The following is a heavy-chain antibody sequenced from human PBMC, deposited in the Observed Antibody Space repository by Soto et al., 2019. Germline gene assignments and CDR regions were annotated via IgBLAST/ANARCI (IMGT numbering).Heavy chain of an antibody. D-gene: IGHD5-18*01. CDR1: GGSISSEGYY. J-gene: IGHJ4*02. CDR3: ARGRGYSYGPYYFDY. Sequence: PSETLSLPCTVSGGSISSEGYYWSWFRQLPGKGLEWIGDIYYSGTTYHNPSLRSRLTISGDASKNQYSLKLSSVTAADTALYYCARGRGYSYGPYYFDYWGQGTLVTVSS. CDR2: IYYSGTT. V-gene: IGHV4-31*03.